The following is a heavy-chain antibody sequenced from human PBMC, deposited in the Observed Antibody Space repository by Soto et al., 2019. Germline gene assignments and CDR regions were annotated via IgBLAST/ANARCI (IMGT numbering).Heavy chain of an antibody. V-gene: IGHV1-3*01. J-gene: IGHJ5*02. Sequence: GTSVKVSCKASGYTFNSYAMHWVRQAPGQRLEWMGWINAGNGNTKYSQKFQGRVTITRDTSASTAYMELSSLRSEDTAVYYCARTGSSSWYWFDPWGQGTLVTVSS. CDR1: GYTFNSYA. D-gene: IGHD6-13*01. CDR3: ARTGSSSWYWFDP. CDR2: INAGNGNT.